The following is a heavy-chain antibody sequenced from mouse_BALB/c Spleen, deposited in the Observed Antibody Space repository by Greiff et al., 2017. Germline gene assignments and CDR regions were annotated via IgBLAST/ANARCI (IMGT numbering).Heavy chain of an antibody. CDR3: ARGEEYPYAMDY. CDR2: ISSGGST. V-gene: IGHV5-6-5*01. CDR1: GFTFSSYA. J-gene: IGHJ4*01. D-gene: IGHD2-10*02. Sequence: EVMLVESGGGSVKPGGSLKLSCAASGFTFSSYAMSWVRQTPEKRLEWVASISSGGSTYYPDSVKGRFTISRDNARNILYLQMSSLRSEDTAMYYCARGEEYPYAMDYWGQGTSVTVSS.